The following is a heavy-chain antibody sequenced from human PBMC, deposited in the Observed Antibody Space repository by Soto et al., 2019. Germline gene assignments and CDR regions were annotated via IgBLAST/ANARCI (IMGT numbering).Heavy chain of an antibody. CDR1: GFTFSSYG. CDR2: VSDDGSNK. V-gene: IGHV3-30*18. Sequence: QVHLVESGGGVVLPGRSLRLSCAVSGFTFSSYGMHWVRQAPGKGLEWVAVVSDDGSNKDYADSVKGRFTISRDNSKNTLDLQMNSLRAEDTAVYYCAKTAGTEIDYWGQGTLVTVSS. J-gene: IGHJ4*02. CDR3: AKTAGTEIDY. D-gene: IGHD6-19*01.